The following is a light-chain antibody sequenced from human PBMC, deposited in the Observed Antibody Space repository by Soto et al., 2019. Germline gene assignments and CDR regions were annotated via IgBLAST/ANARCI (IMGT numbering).Light chain of an antibody. V-gene: IGKV1-5*01. J-gene: IGKJ1*01. CDR1: QSISNW. CDR3: QQYNSYWT. CDR2: DAS. Sequence: DMERTQSPSTLSASVGDRVTITFRASQSISNWLAWYQQKQGKAPKLLIYDASSLESGVPSRFSGSGSGTEFTLTISSLQPDDFATYYCQQYNSYWTFGQGTKVDIK.